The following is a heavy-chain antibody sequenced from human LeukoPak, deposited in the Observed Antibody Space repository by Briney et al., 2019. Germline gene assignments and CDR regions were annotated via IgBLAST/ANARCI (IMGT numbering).Heavy chain of an antibody. Sequence: PSETLSLTCAVYGGSFSGYYWSWVRQAPGKGLEWVSVIYSGGSTYYADSVKGRFTISRDNSKNTLYLQMNSLRAEDTAVYYCAREPVPSYGMDVWGQGTTVTVSS. V-gene: IGHV3-53*01. CDR2: IYSGGST. J-gene: IGHJ6*02. CDR3: AREPVPSYGMDV. CDR1: GGSFSGYY.